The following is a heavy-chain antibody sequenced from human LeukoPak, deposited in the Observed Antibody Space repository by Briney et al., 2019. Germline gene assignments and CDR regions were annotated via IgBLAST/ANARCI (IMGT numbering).Heavy chain of an antibody. Sequence: GGSLRLSCAASGFTFSSYSMNWVRQAPGKGLEWVSSISSSSSYIYYAGSVKGRFTISRDNAKNSLYLQMNSLRAEDTAVYYCARESQWLVCDYWGQGTLVTVSS. CDR2: ISSSSSYI. D-gene: IGHD6-19*01. CDR1: GFTFSSYS. CDR3: ARESQWLVCDY. J-gene: IGHJ4*02. V-gene: IGHV3-21*01.